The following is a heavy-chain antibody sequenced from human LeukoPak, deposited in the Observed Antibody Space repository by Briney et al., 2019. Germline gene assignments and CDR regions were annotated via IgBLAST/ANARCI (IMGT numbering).Heavy chain of an antibody. CDR3: AREGPVQVGGLNY. V-gene: IGHV1-2*02. CDR1: GYTFTGYY. J-gene: IGHJ4*02. D-gene: IGHD1-26*01. Sequence: GASVKVSCKASGYTFTGYYMHWVRQAPGQGLEWMGWINPNSGGTNYAQKFQGRVTMTRDTSISTAYMELSRLRSDDTAVYYCAREGPVQVGGLNYWGQGTLVTVSS. CDR2: INPNSGGT.